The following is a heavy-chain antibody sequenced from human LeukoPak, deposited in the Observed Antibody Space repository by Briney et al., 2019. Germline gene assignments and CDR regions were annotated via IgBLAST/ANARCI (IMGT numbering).Heavy chain of an antibody. J-gene: IGHJ1*01. CDR1: GFTFSSYG. D-gene: IGHD1-7*01. Sequence: GGSLRLSCAASGFTFSSYGMHWVRQAPGKGLEWVAVIWYDGSNKYYADSVKGRFTISRDNSKNTLYLQMNSLRAEDTAVYYCAKSLGTGTTAAEYFQHWGQGTLVTVS. CDR3: AKSLGTGTTAAEYFQH. V-gene: IGHV3-33*06. CDR2: IWYDGSNK.